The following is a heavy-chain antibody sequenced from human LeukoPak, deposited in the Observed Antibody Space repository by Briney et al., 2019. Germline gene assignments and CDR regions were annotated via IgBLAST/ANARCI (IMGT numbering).Heavy chain of an antibody. CDR3: ARVDPLGYFDQ. Sequence: PSETLSLTCTVSGGFTSADDWSWVRQALGKGLEWSGSVVYMRMSNYNPSRTCRVAMSVESSKSHFCLKLRSVIAATTAVYHCARVDPLGYFDQWGQGTLVAVSS. CDR1: GGFTSADD. CDR2: VVYMRMS. V-gene: IGHV4-59*13. J-gene: IGHJ4*02.